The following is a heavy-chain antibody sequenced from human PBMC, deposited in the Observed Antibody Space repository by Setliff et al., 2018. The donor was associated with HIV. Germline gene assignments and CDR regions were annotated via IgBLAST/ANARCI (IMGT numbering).Heavy chain of an antibody. D-gene: IGHD6-19*01. CDR3: ARDKSVWSTDF. CDR1: GGTFSSYA. CDR2: ISPRDGIA. Sequence: ASVKVSCKASGGTFSSYAISWVRQAPGQGLEWMGIISPRDGIARFAQRFQGRVTLTRDTSTTTVYMELRSLRSEDTAVYFCARDKSVWSTDFWGQGTLVTVSS. J-gene: IGHJ4*02. V-gene: IGHV1-46*01.